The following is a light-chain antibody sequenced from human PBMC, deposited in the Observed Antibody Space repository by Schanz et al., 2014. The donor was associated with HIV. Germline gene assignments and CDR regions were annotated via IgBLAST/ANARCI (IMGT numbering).Light chain of an antibody. Sequence: EIVLTQSPGTLSLSPGERATLSCRASQSVSSTYLAWYQQKPGQAPRLLIYGASTRATGIPDRFSGSGSGTDFTLTINRLEPEDFAVYFCQQYGDSSRWTFGQGTKVEIK. CDR1: QSVSSTY. CDR3: QQYGDSSRWT. J-gene: IGKJ1*01. V-gene: IGKV3-20*01. CDR2: GAS.